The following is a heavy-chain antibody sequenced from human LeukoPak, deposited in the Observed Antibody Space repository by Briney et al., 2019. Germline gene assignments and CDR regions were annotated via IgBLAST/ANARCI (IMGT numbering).Heavy chain of an antibody. Sequence: PSETLSLTCTVSGGSISSNSYYWGWIRQPPGKGLEWIGSIFYSGNTHHNPSLKSRVTISVDTSKRQFSLRLSSVTAADTAVYYCARSFNGPAWAFDIWGQGTMVTVSS. D-gene: IGHD2-8*01. CDR1: GGSISSNSYY. V-gene: IGHV4-39*07. CDR3: ARSFNGPAWAFDI. J-gene: IGHJ3*02. CDR2: IFYSGNT.